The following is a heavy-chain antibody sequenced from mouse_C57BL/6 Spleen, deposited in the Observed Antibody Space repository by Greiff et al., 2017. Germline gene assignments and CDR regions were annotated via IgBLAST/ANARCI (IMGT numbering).Heavy chain of an antibody. Sequence: QVQLQQSGAELARPGASVKMSCKASGYTFTSYTMHWVKQRPGQGLEWIGYINPSSGYTKYNQKFKDKATLTADKSSSTAYMQLSSLTSEDSAVYYCAIVYYGNYGDYAMDDWGQGTSVTVSS. CDR2: INPSSGYT. CDR1: GYTFTSYT. CDR3: AIVYYGNYGDYAMDD. V-gene: IGHV1-4*01. D-gene: IGHD2-1*01. J-gene: IGHJ4*01.